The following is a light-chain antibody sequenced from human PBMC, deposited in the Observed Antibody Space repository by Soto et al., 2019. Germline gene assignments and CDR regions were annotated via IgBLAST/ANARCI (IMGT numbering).Light chain of an antibody. CDR1: QSVDSY. V-gene: IGKV3-20*01. Sequence: EIVLTQSPASLSLSPGERATLSCRASQSVDSYLVWYQQKPGQAPRLLIFGASNRATGIPARFSGSGSGTDFTLTISRLEPEDFAVYYCQQYGNSPQTFGQGTKVDIK. J-gene: IGKJ1*01. CDR2: GAS. CDR3: QQYGNSPQT.